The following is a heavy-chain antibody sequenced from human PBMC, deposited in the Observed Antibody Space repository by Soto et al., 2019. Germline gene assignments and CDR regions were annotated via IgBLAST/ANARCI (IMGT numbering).Heavy chain of an antibody. D-gene: IGHD6-19*01. CDR1: GGSFSGYY. J-gene: IGHJ4*02. Sequence: QVQLQQWGAGLLKPSETLSLTCAVYGGSFSGYYWSWIRQPPGKGLEWIGEINHSGSTNYNPSLKSRVTISVDTSKNQFSLKLSSVTAADTAVYYCASRHRTVAAHDYWGQGTLGHRLL. CDR3: ASRHRTVAAHDY. CDR2: INHSGST. V-gene: IGHV4-34*01.